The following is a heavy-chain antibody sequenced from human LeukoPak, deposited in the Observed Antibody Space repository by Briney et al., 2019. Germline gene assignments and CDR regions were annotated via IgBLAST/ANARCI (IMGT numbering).Heavy chain of an antibody. V-gene: IGHV3-23*01. D-gene: IGHD3-9*01. J-gene: IGHJ4*02. CDR3: AKDVFRDYYDILTGYSS. Sequence: GGSLRLSCAASGFTFSSYSMNWVRQAPGKGLEWVSGISATGEDTYNADFVKGRFTISRDNSKNALYLQMNSLRAEDTAVYYCAKDVFRDYYDILTGYSSWGQGTLVTVSS. CDR1: GFTFSSYS. CDR2: ISATGEDT.